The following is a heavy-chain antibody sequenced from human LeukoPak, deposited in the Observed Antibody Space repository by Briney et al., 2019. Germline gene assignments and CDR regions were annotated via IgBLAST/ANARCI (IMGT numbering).Heavy chain of an antibody. CDR1: GFTFSSYA. D-gene: IGHD3-22*01. CDR3: AKDPILYDSSGYYLYYFDY. V-gene: IGHV3-23*01. CDR2: ISGSGGST. Sequence: GGSLRLSCAASGFTFSSYAMSWVRQAPGKGLEWVSAISGSGGSTYYADSVKGRFTISRDNSKNTLYLQMNSLRAEDTAVYYCAKDPILYDSSGYYLYYFDYWGQGTLVTVSS. J-gene: IGHJ4*02.